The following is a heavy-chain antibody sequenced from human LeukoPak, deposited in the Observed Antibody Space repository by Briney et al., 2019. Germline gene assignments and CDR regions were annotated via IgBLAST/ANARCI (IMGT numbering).Heavy chain of an antibody. CDR3: ARPTLYYGSGPLVY. CDR1: GFTLSSSY. Sequence: PGGSLRLSCAASGFTLSSSYMSWVRQAPGKGLEWVSVIYSGGSTYYTDSVKGRVTIHRHNSKNTLYLQMDSLRAEDTAVYYCARPTLYYGSGPLVYWGEGTLVTVSS. V-gene: IGHV3-53*01. CDR2: IYSGGST. D-gene: IGHD3-10*01. J-gene: IGHJ4*02.